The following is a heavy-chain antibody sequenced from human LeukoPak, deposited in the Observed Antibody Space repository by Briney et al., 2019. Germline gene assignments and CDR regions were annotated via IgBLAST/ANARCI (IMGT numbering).Heavy chain of an antibody. CDR3: ARGELYSSSPQPIDY. J-gene: IGHJ4*02. D-gene: IGHD6-13*01. Sequence: ASVKVSCKVSGYTLTELSMHWVRQAPGKGLEWMGGFDPEDGETIYAQKFQGRVTMTEDTSTDTAYMELSSLRSEDTAVYYCARGELYSSSPQPIDYWGQGTLVTVSS. V-gene: IGHV1-24*01. CDR2: FDPEDGET. CDR1: GYTLTELS.